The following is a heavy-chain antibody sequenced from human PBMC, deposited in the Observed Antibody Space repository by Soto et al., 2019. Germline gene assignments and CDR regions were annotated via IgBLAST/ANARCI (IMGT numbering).Heavy chain of an antibody. D-gene: IGHD4-4*01. V-gene: IGHV4-59*01. J-gene: IGHJ6*02. CDR2: IYYSGST. CDR3: ARDGYTVTPNYYYGMDV. CDR1: GGSISSYY. Sequence: QVQLQESGPGLVKPSETLSLTCTVSGGSISSYYWSWIRQPPGKGLEWIGYIYYSGSTNYNPSLKSRVTISVDTSKNQFSLKLSSVTAAGTAVYYCARDGYTVTPNYYYGMDVWGQGTTVTVSS.